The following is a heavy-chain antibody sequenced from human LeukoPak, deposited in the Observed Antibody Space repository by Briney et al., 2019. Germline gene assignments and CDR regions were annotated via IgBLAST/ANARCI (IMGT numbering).Heavy chain of an antibody. CDR1: GGSISSYY. V-gene: IGHV4-59*08. J-gene: IGHJ4*02. CDR2: IYYSGST. D-gene: IGHD4-23*01. CDR3: ARVVDHYDGSGGYYY. Sequence: SETLSLTCTVSGGSISSYYWSWIRQPPGKGLEWIGYIYYSGSTNYNPSLKSRVTISVDTSKNQFSLKLSSVTAADTAVYYCARVVDHYDGSGGYYYWGQGTLVTVSS.